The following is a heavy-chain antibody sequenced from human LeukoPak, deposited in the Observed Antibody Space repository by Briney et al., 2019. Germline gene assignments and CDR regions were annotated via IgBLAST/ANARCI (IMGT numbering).Heavy chain of an antibody. V-gene: IGHV3-20*04. CDR2: INWNGGST. CDR1: GFTFYDYG. Sequence: PGGSLRLSCAASGFTFYDYGMSWVRQAPGKGLEWVSGINWNGGSTGYADSVKGRFTISRDNAKNSLYLQMNSLRAEDTALYYCARDYYDSSGYYKTQYYFDYWGQGTLVTVSS. D-gene: IGHD3-22*01. J-gene: IGHJ4*02. CDR3: ARDYYDSSGYYKTQYYFDY.